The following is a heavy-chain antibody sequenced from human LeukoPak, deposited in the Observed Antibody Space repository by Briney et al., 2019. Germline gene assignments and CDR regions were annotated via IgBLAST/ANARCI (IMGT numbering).Heavy chain of an antibody. V-gene: IGHV3-23*01. D-gene: IGHD3-9*01. Sequence: PGGSLRLSCAASGFTFSSYAMSWVRQAPGKGLEWVSAISGSGGSTYYADSVKGRFTISRDNSKNTLYLQMNSLRAEDTAVYYCAKDLGMTRYYYDILTGLPGRGMAFDIWGQGTMVTVSS. J-gene: IGHJ3*02. CDR3: AKDLGMTRYYYDILTGLPGRGMAFDI. CDR1: GFTFSSYA. CDR2: ISGSGGST.